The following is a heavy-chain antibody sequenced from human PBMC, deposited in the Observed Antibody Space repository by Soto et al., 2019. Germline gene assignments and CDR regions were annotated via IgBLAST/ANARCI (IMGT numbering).Heavy chain of an antibody. Sequence: EVQLVETGGGLIQPGGSLRLSCAVSGFTVSSNSMSWVRQAPGKGLEWVSVIYSSGNTYYADSVKARFNVSRDKSKNTVYLQMNSLRAEDTAMYYCARVSSPFGYWGQGNLVTVSS. CDR1: GFTVSSNS. CDR3: ARVSSPFGY. V-gene: IGHV3-53*02. CDR2: IYSSGNT. J-gene: IGHJ4*02. D-gene: IGHD3-16*01.